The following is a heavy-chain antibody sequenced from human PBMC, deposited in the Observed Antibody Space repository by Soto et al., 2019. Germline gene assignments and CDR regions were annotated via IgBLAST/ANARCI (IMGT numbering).Heavy chain of an antibody. Sequence: QVQLVQSGAEVKKPGSSVKVSCKASGGTFSSYAISWVRQAPGQGLEWMGGIIPIFGTEKYAQKFQGRVTITADKSTSTAYMELSSLRSEDTAVYYCARQTLDYGSGSYQFDYWGQGTLVTVSS. CDR2: IIPIFGTE. J-gene: IGHJ4*02. CDR1: GGTFSSYA. D-gene: IGHD3-10*01. V-gene: IGHV1-69*06. CDR3: ARQTLDYGSGSYQFDY.